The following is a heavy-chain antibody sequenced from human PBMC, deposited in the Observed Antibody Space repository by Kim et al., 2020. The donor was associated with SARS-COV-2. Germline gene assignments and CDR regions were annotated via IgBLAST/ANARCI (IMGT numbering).Heavy chain of an antibody. Sequence: GGSLRLSCAASGFNFSSYGIHWVRQAPGKGLEWVAVISYHGLNKFYTDSVKGRFTISRDNSKNTVFLQMNSLKPEDTAVYYCAKDRALRFSYYFYGMDVWGPGTTVTVSS. CDR3: AKDRALRFSYYFYGMDV. V-gene: IGHV3-30*18. CDR1: GFNFSSYG. J-gene: IGHJ6*02. D-gene: IGHD3-3*01. CDR2: ISYHGLNK.